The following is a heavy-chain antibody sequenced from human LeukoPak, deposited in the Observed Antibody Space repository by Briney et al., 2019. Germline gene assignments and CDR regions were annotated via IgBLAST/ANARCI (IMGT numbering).Heavy chain of an antibody. CDR3: ARVYDFWSGYSGYFDY. CDR1: GGSISSGGYY. V-gene: IGHV4-31*03. CDR2: IYYSGST. J-gene: IGHJ4*02. D-gene: IGHD3-3*01. Sequence: PSQTLSLTCTVSGGSISSGGYYWSWIRQHPGKGLEWIGYIYYSGSTNYNPSLKSRVTISVDTSKNQFSLKLSSVTAADTAVYYCARVYDFWSGYSGYFDYWGQGTLVTVSS.